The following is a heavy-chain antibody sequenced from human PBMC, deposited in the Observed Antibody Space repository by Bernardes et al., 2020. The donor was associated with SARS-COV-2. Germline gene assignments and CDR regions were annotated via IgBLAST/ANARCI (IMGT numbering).Heavy chain of an antibody. CDR1: GFTFSSYA. Sequence: GSLRLSCAASGFTFSSYAMSWVRQAPGKGLEWVSAISFIGGSTYYADSVKGRFTISRDNSKNTLYLQMNSLRAEDTAVYYCAKERLYSRSSSFDYWGQGTLVTVSS. J-gene: IGHJ4*02. V-gene: IGHV3-23*01. CDR2: ISFIGGST. D-gene: IGHD6-6*01. CDR3: AKERLYSRSSSFDY.